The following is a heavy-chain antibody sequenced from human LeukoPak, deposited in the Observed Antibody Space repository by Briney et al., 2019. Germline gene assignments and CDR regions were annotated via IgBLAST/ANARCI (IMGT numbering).Heavy chain of an antibody. CDR2: ISSSSSYT. CDR3: ARAYSSGWYDYYGMDV. J-gene: IGHJ6*02. D-gene: IGHD6-19*01. Sequence: PGGSLRLSCAASGFSFSSYSMNWVRQAPGKGPEWVSYISSSSSYTNYADSVKGRFTISRDNAKNSLYLQMNSLRAEDTAVYYCARAYSSGWYDYYGMDVWGQGTTVTVSS. V-gene: IGHV3-21*05. CDR1: GFSFSSYS.